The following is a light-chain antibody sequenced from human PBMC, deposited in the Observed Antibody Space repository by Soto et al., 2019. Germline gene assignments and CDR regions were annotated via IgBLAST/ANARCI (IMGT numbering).Light chain of an antibody. CDR2: RAS. J-gene: IGKJ4*01. CDR1: QSVRSD. V-gene: IGKV3-11*01. CDR3: QQRTNWPPKLT. Sequence: EIVLTQSPATLSMSPGERATLSCRASQSVRSDLAWYQQKPGQAPRLLIYRASTRATGIPARFSGSGSGTDFTLTISSLEPEDFAVYYCQQRTNWPPKLTFGGGTKVDIK.